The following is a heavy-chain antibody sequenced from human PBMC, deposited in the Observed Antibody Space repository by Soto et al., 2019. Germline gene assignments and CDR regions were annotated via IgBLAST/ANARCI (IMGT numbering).Heavy chain of an antibody. Sequence: EVQLVESGGDLVKPGGSLRLSCAVSGLTVSTAWMSWVRQAPGKGLEWVGRIRTKGEGGRTEYAAPVKGRFAISRDDSRNMLYLQMNSLQSKDTAVYYCATEWFGVRNCWGQGTVVTVSS. V-gene: IGHV3-15*01. CDR3: ATEWFGVRNC. D-gene: IGHD3-10*01. CDR2: IRTKGEGGRT. J-gene: IGHJ4*02. CDR1: GLTVSTAW.